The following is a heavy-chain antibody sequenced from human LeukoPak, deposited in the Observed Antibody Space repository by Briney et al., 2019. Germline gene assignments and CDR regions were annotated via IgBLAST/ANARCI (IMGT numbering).Heavy chain of an antibody. J-gene: IGHJ4*02. CDR1: GFTFGDYA. D-gene: IGHD6-19*01. CDR3: TIASGWYVFDY. Sequence: PGGSLRLSCTASGFTFGDYAMSWVRQAPGKGLEWVGFIRSKAYGGTTEYAASVKGRFTISRDDSRSIAYLQMNSLKTEDTAVYYCTIASGWYVFDYWGQGTLVTVSS. V-gene: IGHV3-49*04. CDR2: IRSKAYGGTT.